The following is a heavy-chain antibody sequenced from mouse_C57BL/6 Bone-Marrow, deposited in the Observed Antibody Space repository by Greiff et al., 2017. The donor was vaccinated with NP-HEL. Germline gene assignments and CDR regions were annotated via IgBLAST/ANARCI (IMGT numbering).Heavy chain of an antibody. CDR1: GFTFSSYT. D-gene: IGHD2-3*01. J-gene: IGHJ1*03. V-gene: IGHV5-9*01. CDR2: ISGGGGNT. CDR3: ARHDGYRYFDV. Sequence: EVKLVESGGGLVKPGGSLKLSCAASGFTFSSYTMSWVRQTPEKRLEWVATISGGGGNTYYPDSVKGRFTISRDNAKNTLYLQMSSLRSEDTALYYCARHDGYRYFDVWGTGTTVTVSS.